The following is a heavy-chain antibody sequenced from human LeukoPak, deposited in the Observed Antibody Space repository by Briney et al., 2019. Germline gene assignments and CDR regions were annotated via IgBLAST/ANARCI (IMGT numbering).Heavy chain of an antibody. CDR2: IYTSGST. CDR3: AREALQDPGIAVAVEWFDP. V-gene: IGHV4-4*07. CDR1: GGSMRSYY. J-gene: IGHJ5*02. D-gene: IGHD6-19*01. Sequence: SETLSLTCTVAGGSMRSYYWSWIRQPAGKGMGWSGRIYTSGSTNYNPSRKSRVTMSVGTSKNQFSLKLSSVTAADTAVYYCAREALQDPGIAVAVEWFDPGGQGTLATVSA.